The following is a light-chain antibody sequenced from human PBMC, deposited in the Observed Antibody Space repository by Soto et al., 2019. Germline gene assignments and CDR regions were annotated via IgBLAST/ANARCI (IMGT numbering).Light chain of an antibody. J-gene: IGKJ2*01. CDR1: QGISSY. V-gene: IGKV1-9*01. CDR3: QQLNSYPYT. CDR2: AAS. Sequence: DIHLTQSPSFLSASVGDRVTITCRASQGISSYLAWYQQKPGKAPKLLIYAASTLHGGVPSRFSGSGSGTEFTLTISSLQPEDFATYHCQQLNSYPYTFGQGTKLEIK.